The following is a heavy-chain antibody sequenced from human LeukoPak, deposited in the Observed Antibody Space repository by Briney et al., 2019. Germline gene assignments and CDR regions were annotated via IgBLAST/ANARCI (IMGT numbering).Heavy chain of an antibody. CDR1: GYTFPSYF. CDR2: ISAYNGNT. CDR3: ARDRSLGYYDFWSGYYGPDY. V-gene: IGHV1-18*04. D-gene: IGHD3-3*01. Sequence: ASVKVSCKASGYTFPSYFMHWVRQAPGQGLEWMGWISAYNGNTNYAQKLQGRVTMTTDTSTSTAYMELRSLRSDDTAVYYCARDRSLGYYDFWSGYYGPDYWGQGTLVTVSS. J-gene: IGHJ4*02.